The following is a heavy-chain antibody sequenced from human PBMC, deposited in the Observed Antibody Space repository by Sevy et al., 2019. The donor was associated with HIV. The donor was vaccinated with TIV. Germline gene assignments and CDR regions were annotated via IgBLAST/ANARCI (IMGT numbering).Heavy chain of an antibody. CDR3: ATNYESGGHYYWYFDL. J-gene: IGHJ2*01. Sequence: SETLSLTCSVSGASMKSYYWSWIRQSAGKGLEWIGRFYAIGNTNYNPSLKSRVTMSVDTSKNEFSLRLTSVTAADTAVYYCATNYESGGHYYWYFDLWGRGTLVTVSS. CDR1: GASMKSYY. CDR2: FYAIGNT. D-gene: IGHD3-22*01. V-gene: IGHV4-4*07.